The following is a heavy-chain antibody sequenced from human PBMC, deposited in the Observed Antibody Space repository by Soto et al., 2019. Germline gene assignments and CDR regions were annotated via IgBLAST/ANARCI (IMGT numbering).Heavy chain of an antibody. Sequence: GGSLSLSCAASGFSFDSHEMSWVRQAPGKGLEWVSTISYRGGSTYYADSVKGRFTVSRDNSKNTVYLQMSSLRADDTARYYCAKYCVSTSCYARYFDSWGQGTLVTVSS. D-gene: IGHD2-2*01. CDR1: GFSFDSHE. J-gene: IGHJ4*02. CDR2: ISYRGGST. V-gene: IGHV3-23*01. CDR3: AKYCVSTSCYARYFDS.